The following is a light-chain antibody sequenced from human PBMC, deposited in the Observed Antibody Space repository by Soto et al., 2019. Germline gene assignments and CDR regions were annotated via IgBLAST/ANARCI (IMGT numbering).Light chain of an antibody. CDR1: QSVSSTY. V-gene: IGKV3-20*01. J-gene: IGKJ2*01. CDR2: GGS. CDR3: HCQWCGLSTGYT. Sequence: EIVLTQSPGTMSLSPGERATLSCRASQSVSSTYLAWYQQKPGQAPRLLVYGGSSRAAGIADKFSGSGSGTDFYLTISSMVSEDVAVFCWHCQWCGLSTGYTIGQGTKLEI.